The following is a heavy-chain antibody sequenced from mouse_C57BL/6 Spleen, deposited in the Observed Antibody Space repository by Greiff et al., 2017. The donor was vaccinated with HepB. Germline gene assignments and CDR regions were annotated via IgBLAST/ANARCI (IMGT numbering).Heavy chain of an antibody. Sequence: QVQLRQPGAELVKPGASVKMSCKASGYTFTSYWITWVKQRPGQGLEWIGDIYPGSGSTNYNEKFKSKATLTVDTSSSTAYMQLSSLTSEDSAVYYCARSYYGSSTGYFDVWGTGTTVTVSS. D-gene: IGHD1-1*01. J-gene: IGHJ1*03. CDR2: IYPGSGST. V-gene: IGHV1-55*01. CDR1: GYTFTSYW. CDR3: ARSYYGSSTGYFDV.